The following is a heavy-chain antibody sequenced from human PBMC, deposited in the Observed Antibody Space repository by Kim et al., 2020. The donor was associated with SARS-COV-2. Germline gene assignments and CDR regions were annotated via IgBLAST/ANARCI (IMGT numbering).Heavy chain of an antibody. Sequence: GGSLRLSCAASGFTFSSYAMHWVRQAPGKGLEWVAVISYDGSNKYYADSVKGRFTISRDNSKNTLYLQMNSLRAEDTAVYYCAREGEVYYDSSGYYYYWGQGTLVTVSS. CDR1: GFTFSSYA. CDR3: AREGEVYYDSSGYYYY. D-gene: IGHD3-22*01. J-gene: IGHJ4*02. CDR2: ISYDGSNK. V-gene: IGHV3-30-3*01.